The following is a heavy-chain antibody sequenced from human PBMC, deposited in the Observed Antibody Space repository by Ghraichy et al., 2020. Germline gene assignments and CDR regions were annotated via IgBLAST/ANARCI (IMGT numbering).Heavy chain of an antibody. CDR1: GFTFSNYA. V-gene: IGHV3-23*01. CDR2: ISSGGLST. J-gene: IGHJ6*02. Sequence: GESLNISCAASGFTFSNYAMNWVRQAPGRGLEWVSTISSGGLSTYYADSVKGRFTISRDNSKNTLYLQMNSLRAEDTAIFYCAKNPRSGTTRYDYYGVDVWGQGTTFTVSS. CDR3: AKNPRSGTTRYDYYGVDV. D-gene: IGHD3-10*01.